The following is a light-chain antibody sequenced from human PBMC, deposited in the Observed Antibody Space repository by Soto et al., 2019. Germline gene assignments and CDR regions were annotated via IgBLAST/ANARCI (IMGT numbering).Light chain of an antibody. Sequence: QSALTQPASVTGSTGQSFTISCTGTSSDVGGYNYVSWYQQHPGKAPKLMIYDVSNRPSGVSNRFSGSKSGNTASLTISGLQAEDEAAYYCSSYTSNSTHVFGTGTKVTV. CDR2: DVS. CDR3: SSYTSNSTHV. CDR1: SSDVGGYNY. J-gene: IGLJ1*01. V-gene: IGLV2-14*01.